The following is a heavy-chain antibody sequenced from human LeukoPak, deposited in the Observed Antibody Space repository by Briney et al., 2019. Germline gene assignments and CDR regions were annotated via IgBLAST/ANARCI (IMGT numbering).Heavy chain of an antibody. J-gene: IGHJ3*02. V-gene: IGHV4-30-2*01. CDR1: GGSISSGGYY. Sequence: SETLSLTCTVSGGSISSGGYYWSWIRQPPGKGLEWIGYIYHSGSTYYNPSLKSRVTISVDRSKNQFSLKLSSVTAADTAVYYCARWCITGTTDAFDIWGHGTMVTVSS. CDR3: ARWCITGTTDAFDI. CDR2: IYHSGST. D-gene: IGHD1-7*01.